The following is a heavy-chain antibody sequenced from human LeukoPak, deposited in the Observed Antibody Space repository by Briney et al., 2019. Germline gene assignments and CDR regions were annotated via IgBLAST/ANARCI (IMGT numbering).Heavy chain of an antibody. D-gene: IGHD6-6*01. CDR3: ARGFSSLST. CDR2: ISITGGTT. CDR1: GFPFNVSP. J-gene: IGHJ4*02. Sequence: GGSLRLSCAASGFPFNVSPMFWVRQAPGKGLEYVSAISITGGTTYYANSVKGRFTISRDNSKNILYLQMGSLTAEDMGVYYCARGFSSLSTRGQGTLVTVSS. V-gene: IGHV3-64*01.